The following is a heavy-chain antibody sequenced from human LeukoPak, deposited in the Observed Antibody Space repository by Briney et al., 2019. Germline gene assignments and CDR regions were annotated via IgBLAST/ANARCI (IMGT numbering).Heavy chain of an antibody. V-gene: IGHV3-33*06. D-gene: IGHD6-13*01. CDR3: AKDRCIAAAGPVGY. CDR2: IWYDGSNK. CDR1: GFTFSSYG. J-gene: IGHJ4*02. Sequence: PGRSLRLSCAASGFTFSSYGMHWVRQAPGKGLEWVAVIWYDGSNKYYADSVKGRFTISRDNSKNTLYLQMNSLRAEDTAVYYCAKDRCIAAAGPVGYWGQGTLVTVSS.